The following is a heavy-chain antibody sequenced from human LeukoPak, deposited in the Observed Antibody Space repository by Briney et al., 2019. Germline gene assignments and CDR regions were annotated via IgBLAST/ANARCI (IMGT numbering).Heavy chain of an antibody. J-gene: IGHJ4*02. CDR2: INPSGGST. CDR1: GYTFTSYY. Sequence: ASVKVSCKASGYTFTSYYMHWVRQAPGQGLEWMGIINPSGGSTSYAQKFQGRVTMTRDTSTSTVYMELSSLRSEDTAVYFCARASASYGCDYWGQGTLVTVSS. CDR3: ARASASYGCDY. V-gene: IGHV1-46*01. D-gene: IGHD5-18*01.